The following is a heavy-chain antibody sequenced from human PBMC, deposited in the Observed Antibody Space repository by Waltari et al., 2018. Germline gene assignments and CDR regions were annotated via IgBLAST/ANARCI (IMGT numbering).Heavy chain of an antibody. Sequence: QVQLQESGPGLVKPSETLSLTCAVSGYSISSGYYWGWSGEAEGRGRGWIGSIYNSGSTYDNPSLKSRVTISVDTSKNQCARKLSYVTAADTAVYYCARHHSGSYHSDYWGQGTLVTVSS. CDR1: GYSISSGYY. D-gene: IGHD1-26*01. V-gene: IGHV4-38-2*01. J-gene: IGHJ4*02. CDR3: ARHHSGSYHSDY. CDR2: IYNSGST.